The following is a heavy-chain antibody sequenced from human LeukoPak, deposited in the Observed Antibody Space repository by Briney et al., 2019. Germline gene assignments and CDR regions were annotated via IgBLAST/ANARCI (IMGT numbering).Heavy chain of an antibody. J-gene: IGHJ5*02. D-gene: IGHD2-8*01. CDR1: GGSFSGYY. V-gene: IGHV4-34*01. CDR2: INHSGST. CDR3: ARVYGTNGVCVFDP. Sequence: SETLSLTCAVYGGSFSGYYWSWIRQPPGKGLEWIGEINHSGSTNYNPSLKSRVTISVDTSKNQFSLKLSSVTAADTAVYYCARVYGTNGVCVFDPWGQGTLVTVSS.